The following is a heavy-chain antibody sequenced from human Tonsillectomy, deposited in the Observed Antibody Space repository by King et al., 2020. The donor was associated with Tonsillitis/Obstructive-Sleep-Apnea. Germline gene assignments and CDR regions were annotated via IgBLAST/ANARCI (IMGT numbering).Heavy chain of an antibody. J-gene: IGHJ4*02. D-gene: IGHD2-15*01. CDR3: ARERGVFCSSGTCFSFDY. Sequence: VQLVQSGGGVVQPGRSLRLSCAASGFTFSSYAMHWVRQAPGKGLEWVALISYDGNNKYYPESLKGRFTIARDNSKNTLYLEMNSLRAEDTAVYYCARERGVFCSSGTCFSFDYWAQRPLVTVSS. V-gene: IGHV3-30*04. CDR2: ISYDGNNK. CDR1: GFTFSSYA.